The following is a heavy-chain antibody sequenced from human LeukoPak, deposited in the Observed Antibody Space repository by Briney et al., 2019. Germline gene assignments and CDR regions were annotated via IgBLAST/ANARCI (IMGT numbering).Heavy chain of an antibody. V-gene: IGHV3-73*01. CDR2: IRSKANSYAT. Sequence: PGGSLRLSCAASGFTFSVSAMHWVRQASGKGLEWVGRIRSKANSYATAYAASVKGRFTISRDDSKNTAYLQMNSLQTEDTAVYYCASGPGGVDVWGKGTTVTVSS. J-gene: IGHJ6*04. D-gene: IGHD3-10*01. CDR1: GFTFSVSA. CDR3: ASGPGGVDV.